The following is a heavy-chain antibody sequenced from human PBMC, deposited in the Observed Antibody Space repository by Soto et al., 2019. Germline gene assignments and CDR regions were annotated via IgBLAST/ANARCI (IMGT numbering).Heavy chain of an antibody. J-gene: IGHJ6*02. CDR1: GYTFTSYG. D-gene: IGHD2-15*01. Sequence: VPVKASCKASGYTFTSYGLSWVRQAPGQGLEWMGWISAYNGNTNYAQKLQGRVTMTTDTSTSTAYMELRSLRSDDTAVYYCARVALWLLPLETYYYGMDVWGQGTTVTVSS. CDR3: ARVALWLLPLETYYYGMDV. CDR2: ISAYNGNT. V-gene: IGHV1-18*01.